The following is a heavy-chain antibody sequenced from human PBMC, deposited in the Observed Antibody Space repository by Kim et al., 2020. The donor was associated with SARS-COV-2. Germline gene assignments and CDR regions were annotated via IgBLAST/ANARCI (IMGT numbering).Heavy chain of an antibody. Sequence: GGSLRLSCAASGFTFSSYAMSWVRQAPGKGLEWVSIIGGVGTTTYYADSVKGRFTMSRDNSKNTMYLQMNSLRAEDTALYYCAKESRRGPGPIDYWGQGTLVTVSS. CDR3: AKESRRGPGPIDY. D-gene: IGHD3-10*01. CDR1: GFTFSSYA. V-gene: IGHV3-23*01. CDR2: IGGVGTTT. J-gene: IGHJ4*02.